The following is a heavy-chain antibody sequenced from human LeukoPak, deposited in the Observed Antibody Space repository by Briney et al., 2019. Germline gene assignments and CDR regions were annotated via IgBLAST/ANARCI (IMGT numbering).Heavy chain of an antibody. Sequence: ASVKVSCKASGYTCTGYYMHWVRQAPGQGLEWMGWINPNSGGTNYAQKFQGWVTMTRDTSISTAYMELSRLRSDDTAVYYCAREAQYSSSWYYYYGMDVWGQGTTVTVSS. CDR1: GYTCTGYY. V-gene: IGHV1-2*04. J-gene: IGHJ6*02. CDR3: AREAQYSSSWYYYYGMDV. D-gene: IGHD6-13*01. CDR2: INPNSGGT.